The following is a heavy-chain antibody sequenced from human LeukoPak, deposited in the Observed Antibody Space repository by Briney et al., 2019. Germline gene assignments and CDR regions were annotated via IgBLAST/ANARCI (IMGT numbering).Heavy chain of an antibody. Sequence: PGGSLRLSCAASGFSFSDYAMGWVRQAPGKGLEWVPTVNENSRRTYYADSVKGRFTMSRDNSKNTLYLQMNSLRAEDTAIYYCTKEGRPNSRGGYYDYWGQGTRVTVSS. CDR1: GFSFSDYA. J-gene: IGHJ4*02. CDR2: VNENSRRT. D-gene: IGHD3-22*01. V-gene: IGHV3-23*01. CDR3: TKEGRPNSRGGYYDY.